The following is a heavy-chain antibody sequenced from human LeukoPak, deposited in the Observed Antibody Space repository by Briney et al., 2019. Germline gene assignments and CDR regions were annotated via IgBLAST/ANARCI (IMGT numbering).Heavy chain of an antibody. CDR2: IKQDGSEK. CDR1: RFAFSSYW. V-gene: IGHV3-7*01. J-gene: IGHJ3*02. CDR3: ARQGQVDSSGHYCLDI. D-gene: IGHD3-22*01. Sequence: GGSLRLSCAASRFAFSSYWMNWVRQAPGKGLEWVANIKQDGSEKYYVDSVNGRFTISRDNAKNSLYLQMNSLRAEDTAVYYCARQGQVDSSGHYCLDIWGQETLVTVSS.